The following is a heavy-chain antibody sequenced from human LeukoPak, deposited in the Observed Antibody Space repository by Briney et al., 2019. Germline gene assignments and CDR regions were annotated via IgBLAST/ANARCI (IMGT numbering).Heavy chain of an antibody. D-gene: IGHD2-15*01. J-gene: IGHJ4*02. V-gene: IGHV3-30*02. CDR2: IRYDGSNK. Sequence: PGGSLRLSCAASGFTFSTYGMSWVRQAPGKGLEWVAFIRYDGSNKYYADSVKGRFTISRDNSKNTLYLQMNSLRAEDTAVYYCAKEGGTRGDYFDYWGQGTLVTVSS. CDR3: AKEGGTRGDYFDY. CDR1: GFTFSTYG.